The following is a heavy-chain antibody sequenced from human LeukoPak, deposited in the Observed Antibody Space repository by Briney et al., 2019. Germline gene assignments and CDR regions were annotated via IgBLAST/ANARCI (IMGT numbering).Heavy chain of an antibody. CDR3: ARCSRGTSVGMDV. Sequence: PSETLSLTCSVSGGSISNYYWTWIRQPPGKGLEWIGYIYYSGNTNYNPSLKSRVTISLDTSKNQLSLKLTSVSAADTPVYYCARCSRGTSVGMDVWGQGTTVTVS. CDR2: IYYSGNT. D-gene: IGHD1-1*01. V-gene: IGHV4-59*08. J-gene: IGHJ6*02. CDR1: GGSISNYY.